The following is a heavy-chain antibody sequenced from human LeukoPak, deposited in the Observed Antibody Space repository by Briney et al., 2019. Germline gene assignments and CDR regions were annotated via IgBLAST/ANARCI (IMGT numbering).Heavy chain of an antibody. Sequence: GGSLRLSCATSGFTFSSSTFGSYTMNWVRQAPGKGLEWVSSISSTGTYIYYTDSVKGRFTISRDNAKNSLYLQMNSLRAEDAAVYYCARNMGDYWGQGTLVTVSS. CDR2: ISSTGTYI. CDR1: GFTFSSSTFGSYT. D-gene: IGHD2/OR15-2a*01. CDR3: ARNMGDY. V-gene: IGHV3-21*01. J-gene: IGHJ4*02.